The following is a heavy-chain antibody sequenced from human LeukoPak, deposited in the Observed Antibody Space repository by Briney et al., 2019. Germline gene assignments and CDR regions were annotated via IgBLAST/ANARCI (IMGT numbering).Heavy chain of an antibody. CDR1: GFTFSSSS. J-gene: IGHJ6*03. CDR3: ARGDFFYYYMDV. D-gene: IGHD2-15*01. V-gene: IGHV3-48*04. CDR2: IGSSSSTM. Sequence: GGSLRLSCAASGFTFSSSSMNWVRQAPGKGLEWVSYIGSSSSTMYYADSVKGRFTISRDNAKNSLYLQVSSLRAEDTAVYYCARGDFFYYYMDVWGKGTTVTVSS.